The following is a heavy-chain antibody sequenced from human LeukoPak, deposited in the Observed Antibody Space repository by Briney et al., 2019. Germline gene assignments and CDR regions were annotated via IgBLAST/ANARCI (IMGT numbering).Heavy chain of an antibody. CDR2: ISNDGNYK. Sequence: GGSLRLSCTASGFTFSTYGMHWVRQAPGKGLEWVSFISNDGNYKYNADSVRGRFTISRDNSKNTLYLQMNSLTTEDSGLYYCAKDGGLRDVPYYFDSCGRGTLVTVSS. V-gene: IGHV3-30*18. D-gene: IGHD3-16*01. CDR1: GFTFSTYG. J-gene: IGHJ4*02. CDR3: AKDGGLRDVPYYFDS.